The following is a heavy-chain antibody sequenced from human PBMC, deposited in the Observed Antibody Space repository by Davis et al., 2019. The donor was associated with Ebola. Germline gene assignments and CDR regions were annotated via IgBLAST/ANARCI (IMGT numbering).Heavy chain of an antibody. CDR3: ARGAQLWATVGWFDP. CDR1: VGTFSSYA. J-gene: IGHJ5*02. V-gene: IGHV1-69*13. Sequence: SSVTVSCKASVGTFSSYAISWVRPAPVQGLEWMGGIIPIFGPANYAQKFQGRVTITADESTSTACMELSSLRAEDTAVYYCARGAQLWATVGWFDPWGQGTLVTVSS. CDR2: IIPIFGPA. D-gene: IGHD5-18*01.